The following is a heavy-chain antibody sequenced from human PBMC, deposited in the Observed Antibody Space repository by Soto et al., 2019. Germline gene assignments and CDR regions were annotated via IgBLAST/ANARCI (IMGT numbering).Heavy chain of an antibody. CDR3: LRGIYPSSAGGPFDL. Sequence: EVQLLESGGGLVQSGGSLRVSCTASGFVFSNYAVTWVRQGPGQGLEWVSAITARGDTTYYADSVKGRFTISRDNSRDYLFLEMSSLRADHTAPYYCLRGIYPSSAGGPFDLLGQGTLVTVSS. J-gene: IGHJ4*02. V-gene: IGHV3-23*01. CDR2: ITARGDTT. D-gene: IGHD5-12*01. CDR1: GFVFSNYA.